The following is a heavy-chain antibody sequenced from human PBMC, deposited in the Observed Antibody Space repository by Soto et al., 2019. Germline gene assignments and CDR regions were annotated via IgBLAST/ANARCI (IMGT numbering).Heavy chain of an antibody. CDR2: IDLDDDK. CDR1: GFSRSTDEMR. D-gene: IGHD2-8*01. Sequence: SGPTLMNPTPTLTLTCTVAGFSRSTDEMRVSWIRQPPGKALEWLARIDLDDDKFYSTSLKTRLTISKDTSKNQVVLTMTNVDPLDTATYYCARMTPPSPCTTGVCYTSGHWYFELWGRGTLVTVSS. J-gene: IGHJ2*01. V-gene: IGHV2-70*04. CDR3: ARMTPPSPCTTGVCYTSGHWYFEL.